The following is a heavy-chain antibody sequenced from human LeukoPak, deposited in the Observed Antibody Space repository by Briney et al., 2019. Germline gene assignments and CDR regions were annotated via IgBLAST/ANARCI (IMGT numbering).Heavy chain of an antibody. V-gene: IGHV1-2*02. CDR1: GYTFTGYY. CDR3: AREDGDGYNSPDYNWFDP. J-gene: IGHJ5*02. Sequence: GASVKVSCKASGYTFTGYYIHWVRQAPGQGLEWMGWINPNSGGTNYAQEFQGRVTITRDTSANTAYMELSSLRSEDMAVYYCAREDGDGYNSPDYNWFDPWGQGTLVTVSS. D-gene: IGHD5-24*01. CDR2: INPNSGGT.